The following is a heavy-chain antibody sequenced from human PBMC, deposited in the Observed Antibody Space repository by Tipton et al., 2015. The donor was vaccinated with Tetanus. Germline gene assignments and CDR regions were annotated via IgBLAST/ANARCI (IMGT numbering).Heavy chain of an antibody. D-gene: IGHD6-19*01. CDR2: LHSSGDT. J-gene: IGHJ4*02. Sequence: TLSLTCTVSGGSIRGHFWSWIRQPAGKGLEWIGRLHSSGDTTYNPSLKSRVTISVDTSKNHLSVKLSSVTAADTAVYYCARLSSGWSLGPLYFFDYWGQGTLVTVSS. CDR3: ARLSSGWSLGPLYFFDY. CDR1: GGSIRGHF. V-gene: IGHV4-4*07.